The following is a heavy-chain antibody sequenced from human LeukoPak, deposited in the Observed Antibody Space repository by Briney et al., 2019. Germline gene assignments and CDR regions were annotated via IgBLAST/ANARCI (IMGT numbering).Heavy chain of an antibody. CDR2: ISSSSSYI. CDR3: ARDVPLLGIDY. V-gene: IGHV3-21*01. Sequence: PGGSLRVSCAASGFTFSSYSMNWVRQAPGKGLEWVSSISSSSSYIYYADSVKGRFTISRDNAKNSLYLQMNSLRAEDTAVYYCARDVPLLGIDYWGQGTLVTVSS. D-gene: IGHD7-27*01. CDR1: GFTFSSYS. J-gene: IGHJ4*02.